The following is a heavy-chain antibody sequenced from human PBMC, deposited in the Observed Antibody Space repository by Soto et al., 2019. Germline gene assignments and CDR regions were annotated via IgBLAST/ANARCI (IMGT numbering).Heavy chain of an antibody. D-gene: IGHD5-12*01. CDR1: GYSFPNHE. CDR2: MNPDSGNT. CDR3: AREGNLGRWLQPLDF. Sequence: ASVKVSCKASGYSFPNHEINWVRQAPGRGLEWMGWMNPDSGNTGYAQKFQGRVTMTGNISIKTAFLELTSLTAADTAKYFCAREGNLGRWLQPLDFWGQGTLVTVSS. V-gene: IGHV1-8*01. J-gene: IGHJ4*02.